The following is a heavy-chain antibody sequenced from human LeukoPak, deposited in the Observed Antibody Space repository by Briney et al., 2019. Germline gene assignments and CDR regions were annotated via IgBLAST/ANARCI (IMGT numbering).Heavy chain of an antibody. CDR1: GFTFSSYA. CDR3: AKVKVTMVRGVIYYFDY. CDR2: ISGSGGST. Sequence: GGSLRLSCAASGFTFSSYAISWVRQAPGKGLEWVSAISGSGGSTYYADSVKGRFTISRDNSKNTLYLQMNSLRAEDTAVYYCAKVKVTMVRGVIYYFDYWGQGTLVTVSS. V-gene: IGHV3-23*01. J-gene: IGHJ4*02. D-gene: IGHD3-10*01.